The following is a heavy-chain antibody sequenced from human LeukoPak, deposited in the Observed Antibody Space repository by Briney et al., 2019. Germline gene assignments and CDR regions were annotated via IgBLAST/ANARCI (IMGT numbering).Heavy chain of an antibody. CDR2: FDPEDGET. CDR1: GHTLTELS. CDR3: ATDYYGSGSPHSLRY. Sequence: ASVKVSCKVSGHTLTELSMHWVRQAPGKGLEWMGDFDPEDGETIYAQKFQGRVTMTEDTSTDTAYMELSSLRSEDTAVYYCATDYYGSGSPHSLRYWGQGTLVTVTS. V-gene: IGHV1-24*01. D-gene: IGHD3-10*01. J-gene: IGHJ1*01.